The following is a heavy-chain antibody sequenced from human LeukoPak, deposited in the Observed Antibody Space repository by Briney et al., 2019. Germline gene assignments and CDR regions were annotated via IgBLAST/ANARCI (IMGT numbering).Heavy chain of an antibody. CDR2: IYYSGST. CDR1: GGSISSYS. V-gene: IGHV4-59*01. J-gene: IGHJ4*02. CDR3: AREGVTKYYFDY. D-gene: IGHD4-11*01. Sequence: SETLSLTCTVSGGSISSYSWSWIRQPPGKGLEWIGDIYYSGSTDYNPSLKSRVSISVDTSKNQFSLKLSSVTAADTAVSYCAREGVTKYYFDYWGQGTLVTGSS.